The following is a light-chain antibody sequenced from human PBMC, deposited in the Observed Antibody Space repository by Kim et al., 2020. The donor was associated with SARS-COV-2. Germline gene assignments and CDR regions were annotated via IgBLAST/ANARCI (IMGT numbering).Light chain of an antibody. CDR2: KAS. Sequence: SASVGDRVTITCRASQSISSWFAWYQQKPGKAPKLLIYKASNLESGVPSRFSGSGSGTEFTLTISSLQPDDFATYYCQQYHSYPYTFDQGTKLEI. CDR1: QSISSW. V-gene: IGKV1-5*03. J-gene: IGKJ2*01. CDR3: QQYHSYPYT.